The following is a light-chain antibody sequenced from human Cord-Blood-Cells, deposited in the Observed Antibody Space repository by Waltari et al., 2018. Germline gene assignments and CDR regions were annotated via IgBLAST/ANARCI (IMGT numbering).Light chain of an antibody. CDR1: SSDVGGYNY. V-gene: IGLV2-14*01. CDR3: SSYTSSFYV. Sequence: QSALTQPASVSGSPGQSITISCTGTSSDVGGYNYVSWYQQHPGKAPKLMIYDVSNRPSGFSNRFSGSKSGNTASLTISGLQAEDEADYYCSSYTSSFYVFGTGTKVTVL. CDR2: DVS. J-gene: IGLJ1*01.